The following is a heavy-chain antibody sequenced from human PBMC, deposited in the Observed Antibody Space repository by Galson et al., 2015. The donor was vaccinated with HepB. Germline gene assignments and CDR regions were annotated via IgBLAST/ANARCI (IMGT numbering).Heavy chain of an antibody. V-gene: IGHV3-23*01. CDR3: AKGVDRYSNYALDY. CDR1: GFTFSNYA. J-gene: IGHJ4*02. CDR2: ISASAATT. Sequence: SLRLSCAASGFTFSNYAMPWVRQAPGKGLDWVSSISASAATTYYADSVKGRFIISRDNSKNTLYLQMDNLRADDTARSYCAKGVDRYSNYALDYWGQGVLLTVSS. D-gene: IGHD4-11*01.